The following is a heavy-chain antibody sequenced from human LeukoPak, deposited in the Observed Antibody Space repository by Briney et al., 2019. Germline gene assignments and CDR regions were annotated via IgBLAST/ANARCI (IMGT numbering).Heavy chain of an antibody. V-gene: IGHV1-69*04. D-gene: IGHD3-3*01. Sequence: SVKVSCKASGYTFTSYAISWVRQAPGQGLEWMGRIIPILGIANYAQKFQGRVTITADKSTSTAYMELSSLRSEDTAVYYCARGHYTYYDFWSGPNWFDPWGQGTLVTVSS. J-gene: IGHJ5*02. CDR2: IIPILGIA. CDR1: GYTFTSYA. CDR3: ARGHYTYYDFWSGPNWFDP.